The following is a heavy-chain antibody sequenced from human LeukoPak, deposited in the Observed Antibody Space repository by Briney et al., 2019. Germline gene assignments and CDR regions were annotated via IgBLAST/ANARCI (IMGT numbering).Heavy chain of an antibody. D-gene: IGHD2/OR15-2a*01. CDR1: GFTFSSYG. CDR3: AKGPPEYSI. J-gene: IGHJ4*02. CDR2: ISYEGSSK. V-gene: IGHV3-30*18. Sequence: PGGSLRLSCAASGFTFSSYGMNWVRQAPGKGLEWVAVISYEGSSKYYSDSVKGRFTISRDNSKNTLYLQMNSLRAEDTAVYYCAKGPPEYSIWGQGTLVTVSS.